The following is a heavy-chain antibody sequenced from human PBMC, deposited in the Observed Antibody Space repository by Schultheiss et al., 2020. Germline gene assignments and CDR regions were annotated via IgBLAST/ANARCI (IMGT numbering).Heavy chain of an antibody. D-gene: IGHD2-21*01. J-gene: IGHJ5*02. CDR2: IYYSGST. CDR3: ARHDYWFDP. V-gene: IGHV4-59*08. Sequence: TLSLTCTVSGGSISSYYWSWIRQPPGKGLEWIGYIYYSGSTNYNPSLKSRVTISVDTSKNQFSLKLSSVTAADTAVYYCARHDYWFDPWGQGTLVTVSS. CDR1: GGSISSYY.